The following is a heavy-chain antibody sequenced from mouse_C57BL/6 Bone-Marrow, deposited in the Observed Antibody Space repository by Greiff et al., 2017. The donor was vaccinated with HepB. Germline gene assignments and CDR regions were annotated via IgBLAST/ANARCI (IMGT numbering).Heavy chain of an antibody. J-gene: IGHJ4*01. CDR2: IRSKSSNYAT. Sequence: VQLVESGGGLVQPKGSLKLSCAASGFTFNTYAMHWVRQAPGKGLDWVARIRSKSSNYATYYAVSVKDRFTISRDDSQSMLYLQMNNLKTEDTAMYYCVKDRQLRLRYAMDYWGQGTSVTVSS. CDR3: VKDRQLRLRYAMDY. CDR1: GFTFNTYA. V-gene: IGHV10-3*01. D-gene: IGHD3-2*02.